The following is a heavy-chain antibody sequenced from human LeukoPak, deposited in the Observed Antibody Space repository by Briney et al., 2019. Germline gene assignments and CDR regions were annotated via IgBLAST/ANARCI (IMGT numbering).Heavy chain of an antibody. CDR3: ARARGGYNRDCSSATCYAAYYFDY. D-gene: IGHD2-2*01. J-gene: IGHJ4*02. Sequence: SETLSLTCTVSGDSISSDGYYWGWIRQPPGKGLEWIGNIYYRGSTYYNRSLKSRVTISLDMSKNPFSLKLSSVTAADTAVFYCARARGGYNRDCSSATCYAAYYFDYWGQGILVTVSS. CDR1: GDSISSDGYY. V-gene: IGHV4-39*07. CDR2: IYYRGST.